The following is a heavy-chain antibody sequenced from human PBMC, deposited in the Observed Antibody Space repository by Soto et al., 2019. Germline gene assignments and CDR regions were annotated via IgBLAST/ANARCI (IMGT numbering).Heavy chain of an antibody. Sequence: LPLTCTVSGGSISSGGYYWSWIRQHPGKGLEWIGYIYYSGSTYYNPSLKSRVTISVDTSKNQFSLKLSSVTAADTAVYYCARMGIGYCSGGSCYGWGVVDYWGQGTLVTVSS. CDR1: GGSISSGGYY. CDR3: ARMGIGYCSGGSCYGWGVVDY. J-gene: IGHJ4*02. CDR2: IYYSGST. D-gene: IGHD2-15*01. V-gene: IGHV4-31*03.